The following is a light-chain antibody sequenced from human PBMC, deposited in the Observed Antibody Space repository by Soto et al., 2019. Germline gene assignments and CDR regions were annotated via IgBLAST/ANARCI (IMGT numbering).Light chain of an antibody. CDR3: QQYGSSPRT. CDR2: GAS. CDR1: QSVSSSY. V-gene: IGKV3-20*01. J-gene: IGKJ1*01. Sequence: EIVLTQSPGTLSLSPGERATLSCRASQSVSSSYLAWYQQKPGQAPRLLIYGASSRATGIPDGFSGSGSGTDFTLTISRLEPEDFAVYYCQQYGSSPRTFGKGTKVEIK.